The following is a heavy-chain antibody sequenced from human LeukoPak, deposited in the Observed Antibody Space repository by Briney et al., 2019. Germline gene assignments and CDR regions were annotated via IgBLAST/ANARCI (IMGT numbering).Heavy chain of an antibody. Sequence: ASVKVSFKASGYTFTNYGITWVGQAPGQGRGGVGWINAYNGYTNYAQKMQDRVTVTTATSTSTAYMELRSLRSDDTAVYYCARGRGSSDWYYCDNWGQGTLVTVSS. D-gene: IGHD6-19*01. CDR3: ARGRGSSDWYYCDN. CDR1: GYTFTNYG. CDR2: INAYNGYT. V-gene: IGHV1-18*01. J-gene: IGHJ4*02.